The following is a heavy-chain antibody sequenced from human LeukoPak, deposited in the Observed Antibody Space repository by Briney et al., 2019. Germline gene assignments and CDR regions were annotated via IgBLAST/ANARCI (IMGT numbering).Heavy chain of an antibody. CDR3: AKDARRTFGLSSGLYRGSYYFDY. CDR2: INWNGAGT. V-gene: IGHV3-20*04. CDR1: GFTFDDYA. J-gene: IGHJ4*02. D-gene: IGHD6-19*01. Sequence: GGSLRLSCATSGFTFDDYAMNWVRQAPGKGLEWVSAINWNGAGTGYADSVKGRFTISRDNAKKSLYLQMNSLRAEDTAVYYCAKDARRTFGLSSGLYRGSYYFDYWGQGTLVTVSS.